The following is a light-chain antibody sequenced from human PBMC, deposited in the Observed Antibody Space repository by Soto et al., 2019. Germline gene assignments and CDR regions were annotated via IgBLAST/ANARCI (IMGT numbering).Light chain of an antibody. V-gene: IGLV2-11*01. J-gene: IGLJ1*01. CDR3: XXXXXXXXXXX. CDR2: XXX. Sequence: QSALTQPRSVSGSPGQSVTISCTGTSSDVGGYNYVSWYQQHPGKXXXXXXXXXXKRPSGVPDXFSGSKSGNTASLTISGXXXXXXXXXXXXXXXXXXXXXXFXXXTKXTVL. CDR1: SSDVGGYNY.